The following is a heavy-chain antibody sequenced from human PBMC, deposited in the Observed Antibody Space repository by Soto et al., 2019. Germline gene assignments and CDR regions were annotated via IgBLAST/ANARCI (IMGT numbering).Heavy chain of an antibody. Sequence: PGGSLRLSCAASGFVISSYGMHWVRQAPGKGLEWVAVITYDGSNKYYADSVKGRFSIPRDNSRNTLFLQMHSLRAEDTAVYYCAKDPKATGTHYWGRGTLVTVSS. D-gene: IGHD1-1*01. CDR3: AKDPKATGTHY. J-gene: IGHJ4*02. V-gene: IGHV3-30*18. CDR2: ITYDGSNK. CDR1: GFVISSYG.